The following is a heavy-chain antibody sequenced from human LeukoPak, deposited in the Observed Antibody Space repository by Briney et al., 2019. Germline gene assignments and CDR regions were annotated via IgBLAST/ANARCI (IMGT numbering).Heavy chain of an antibody. CDR1: GFTFSSYA. CDR3: ARDGRDGGFDY. V-gene: IGHV3-30-3*01. CDR2: ISYDGSNK. Sequence: GRSLRLSCAASGFTFSSYAMHWFRQAPGKGLEWVAVISYDGSNKYYADSVKGRFTISRDNSKNTLYLQMNSLRAEDTAVYYCARDGRDGGFDYWGQGTLVTVSS. D-gene: IGHD5-24*01. J-gene: IGHJ4*02.